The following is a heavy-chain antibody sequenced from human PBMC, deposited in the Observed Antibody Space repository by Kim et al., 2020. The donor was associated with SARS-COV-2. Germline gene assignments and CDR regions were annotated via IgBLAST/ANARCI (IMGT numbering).Heavy chain of an antibody. V-gene: IGHV1-69*13. D-gene: IGHD6-19*01. CDR1: GGSFSSYA. CDR3: VRLGSIAVAAAL. J-gene: IGHJ4*02. Sequence: SVKVSCKSSGGSFSSYAFNWVRQAPGQGLEWMGGIIPMFGTAKYAEKFQGRVMITADESTSTAYMELSSLRSEDTAVFYCVRLGSIAVAAALWGQGTLV. CDR2: IIPMFGTA.